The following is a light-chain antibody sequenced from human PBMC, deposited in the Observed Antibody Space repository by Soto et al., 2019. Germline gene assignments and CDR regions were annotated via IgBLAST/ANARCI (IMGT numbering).Light chain of an antibody. CDR1: QSVSSN. J-gene: IGKJ1*01. CDR2: DAS. Sequence: EKVMTQSPATLSVSPGERATLSCRASQSVSSNLAWYQQKPGQAPRLLIYDASTRATGIPARFSGSGSETEFTLTISSLQSEDFAVYYCQQYDDWPETFGQGTKVEIK. V-gene: IGKV3-15*01. CDR3: QQYDDWPET.